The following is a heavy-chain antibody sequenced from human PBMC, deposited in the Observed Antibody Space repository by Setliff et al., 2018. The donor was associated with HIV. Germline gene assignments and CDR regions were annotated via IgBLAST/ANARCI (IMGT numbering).Heavy chain of an antibody. J-gene: IGHJ4*02. CDR2: INPSDGTT. CDR1: GYTFTSCF. V-gene: IGHV1-46*01. Sequence: AASVKVSCKASGYTFTSCFMHWVRQAPGQGLEYMGIINPSDGTTDYTQKFQDRVTMTSDTSTSTVYMELRSLRSEDTAIYYCVKEYHTEVTDTRVANYFDYWGQGTLGTVSS. D-gene: IGHD4-4*01. CDR3: VKEYHTEVTDTRVANYFDY.